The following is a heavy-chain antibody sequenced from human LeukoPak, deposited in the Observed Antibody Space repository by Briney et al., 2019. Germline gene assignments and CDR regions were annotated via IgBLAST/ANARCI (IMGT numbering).Heavy chain of an antibody. CDR2: IYTSGST. Sequence: PSETLSLTCTVSGGSISSYYWSWIRQPAGKGLEWIGRIYTSGSTNYNPSLKSRVTMPVDTSKNQFSLKLSSVTAADTAVYYCARDYYYVWGSYRQIYYFDYWGQGTLVTVSS. CDR3: ARDYYYVWGSYRQIYYFDY. D-gene: IGHD3-16*02. J-gene: IGHJ4*02. CDR1: GGSISSYY. V-gene: IGHV4-4*07.